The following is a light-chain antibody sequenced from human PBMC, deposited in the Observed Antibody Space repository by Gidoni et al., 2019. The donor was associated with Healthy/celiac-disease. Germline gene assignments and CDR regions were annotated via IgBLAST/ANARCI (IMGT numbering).Light chain of an antibody. J-gene: IGLJ1*01. V-gene: IGLV3-21*02. CDR2: DDS. Sequence: SYVLNQPPSVSVAPGQKARITCGGNNIGSKSVHWYQQKPGQAPVLVVYDDSDRHSGIPARFSVSNSVNTATLTISRVEAVDEADYYCQLCDSSSDHYVFGTGTKVTVL. CDR3: QLCDSSSDHYV. CDR1: NIGSKS.